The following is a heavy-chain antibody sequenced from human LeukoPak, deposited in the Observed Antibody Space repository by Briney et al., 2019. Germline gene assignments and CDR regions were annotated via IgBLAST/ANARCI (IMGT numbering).Heavy chain of an antibody. CDR3: ATWSAGGYCSSTSCPTSYGMDV. Sequence: ASVKVSCKASGYTFTSYGISWVRQAPGQGLEWMGWISAYNGNTNYEQKLQGSVTMTTDTSTSTAYMELRSLRSDDTAVYYCATWSAGGYCSSTSCPTSYGMDVWGQGTTVTVSS. V-gene: IGHV1-18*01. CDR1: GYTFTSYG. J-gene: IGHJ6*02. CDR2: ISAYNGNT. D-gene: IGHD2-2*03.